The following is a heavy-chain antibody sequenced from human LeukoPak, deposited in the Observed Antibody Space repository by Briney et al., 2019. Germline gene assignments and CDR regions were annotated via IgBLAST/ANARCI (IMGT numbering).Heavy chain of an antibody. J-gene: IGHJ4*02. V-gene: IGHV4-59*01. Sequence: SETLSLTCTVSGGSISSYYWSWIRQSPGKGLEWIGYISNSGSTTYNPSLNSRVTVSLDTSKNHFSLKLNSVIAADTAVYYCARGYTGNGYFDYWGQGTLVTVSS. CDR3: ARGYTGNGYFDY. CDR1: GGSISSYY. CDR2: ISNSGST. D-gene: IGHD5-12*01.